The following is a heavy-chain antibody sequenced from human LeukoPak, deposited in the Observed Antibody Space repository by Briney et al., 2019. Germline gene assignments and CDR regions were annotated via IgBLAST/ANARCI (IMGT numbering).Heavy chain of an antibody. Sequence: ASVKVSCKASGYTFTSYGISWVRQAPGQGLEWMGWISAYNGNTNYAQKLQGRVTITTDTSTSTAYMELRSLRSDDTAVYYCARDWRNSGYAYDAFDIWGQGTMVTVSS. CDR3: ARDWRNSGYAYDAFDI. CDR2: ISAYNGNT. V-gene: IGHV1-18*01. CDR1: GYTFTSYG. D-gene: IGHD5-12*01. J-gene: IGHJ3*02.